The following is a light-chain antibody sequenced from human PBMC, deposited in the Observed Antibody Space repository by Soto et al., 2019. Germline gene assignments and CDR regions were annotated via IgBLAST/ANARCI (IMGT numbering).Light chain of an antibody. J-gene: IGKJ1*01. V-gene: IGKV3-20*01. CDR3: QQYGSSPWT. CDR1: QSVSSGH. Sequence: NVLTQSPGTLSLSPGGRATLSCRASQSVSSGHLAWYQQKPGQAPRLLLYGVSSRATGIPDRFSGSGSGTDFALTISRLEPEDFAVYYCQQYGSSPWTVGQGTKVDIK. CDR2: GVS.